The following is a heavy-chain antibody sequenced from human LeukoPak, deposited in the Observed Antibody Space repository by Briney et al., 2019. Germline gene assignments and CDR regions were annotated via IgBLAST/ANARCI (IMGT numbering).Heavy chain of an antibody. CDR1: GGSISSSSYY. CDR2: IYYSGST. J-gene: IGHJ4*02. V-gene: IGHV4-39*07. Sequence: SETLSLTCTVSGGSISSSSYYWGWIRQPPGKGLEWIGGIYYSGSTYYYPSLKSRVTISVDASKNQFSLKLSSVTAADTAVYYCARRRWLQLNYFDYWGQGTLVTVSS. D-gene: IGHD5-24*01. CDR3: ARRRWLQLNYFDY.